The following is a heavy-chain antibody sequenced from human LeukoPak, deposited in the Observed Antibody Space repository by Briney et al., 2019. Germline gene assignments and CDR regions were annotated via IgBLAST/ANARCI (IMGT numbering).Heavy chain of an antibody. D-gene: IGHD5-18*01. V-gene: IGHV4-59*01. CDR2: IYYSGST. CDR1: GGSISSYY. CDR3: ARENGAAMVSWFDP. J-gene: IGHJ5*02. Sequence: SETLSLTCTVSGGSISSYYWSWIRQPPGKGLEWIGYIYYSGSTNYNPSLKSRVTISVDTSKNQFSLKLSSVTAADTAVYYCARENGAAMVSWFDPWGQGTLVTVSS.